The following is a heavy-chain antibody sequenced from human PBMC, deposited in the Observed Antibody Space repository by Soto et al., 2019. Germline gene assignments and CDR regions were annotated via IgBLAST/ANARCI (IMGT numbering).Heavy chain of an antibody. CDR2: ISGSGGST. Sequence: GGSLRLSCAASGFTFSSSAMSWVRQAPGKGLEWVSAISGSGGSTYYADSVKGRFTISRDNSKNTLYLQMNSLRAEDTAVYYCAKANSMSTLTWLDYWGQGTLVTVSS. D-gene: IGHD7-27*01. CDR1: GFTFSSSA. CDR3: AKANSMSTLTWLDY. V-gene: IGHV3-23*01. J-gene: IGHJ4*02.